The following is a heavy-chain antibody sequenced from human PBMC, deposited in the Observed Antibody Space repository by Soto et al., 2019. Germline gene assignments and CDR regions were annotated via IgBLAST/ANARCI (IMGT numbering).Heavy chain of an antibody. J-gene: IGHJ3*02. CDR2: IYYSGST. V-gene: IGHV4-59*01. CDR1: GGSISSYY. CDR3: ARDLYYYDGSGYEGAFDI. D-gene: IGHD3-22*01. Sequence: SETLSLTCTVSGGSISSYYWSWIRQPPGKGLEWIGYIYYSGSTNYNPSLKSRVTISVDTSKNQFSLKLSSVTAADTAVYYCARDLYYYDGSGYEGAFDIWGQGTMVTVSS.